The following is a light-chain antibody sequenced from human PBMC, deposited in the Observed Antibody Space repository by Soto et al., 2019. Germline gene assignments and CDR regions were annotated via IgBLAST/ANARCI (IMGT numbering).Light chain of an antibody. CDR2: AAS. Sequence: DIPLTQSPSFLSASVGDRVTITCRASQGLSSDLAWYQQKPGKAPKLLIYAASTLQSGVPSRFSGSGSGTEFTLSISSLQPEDFATYYCQQPNSYPITFGQGTRLEIK. V-gene: IGKV1-9*01. CDR3: QQPNSYPIT. CDR1: QGLSSD. J-gene: IGKJ5*01.